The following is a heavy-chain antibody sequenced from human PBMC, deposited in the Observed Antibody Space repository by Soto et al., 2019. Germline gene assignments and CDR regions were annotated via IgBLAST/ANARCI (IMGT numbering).Heavy chain of an antibody. D-gene: IGHD3-22*01. V-gene: IGHV1-69*06. CDR3: AREVYYDSSGYFDY. Sequence: SVKVSCKASGGTFSSYAISWVRQAPGQGLEWMGGIIPIFGTANYAQKFQGRVTITADKSTSTAYMELSSLRSEDTAVYYCAREVYYDSSGYFDYWGQGTLVTVSS. CDR2: IIPIFGTA. CDR1: GGTFSSYA. J-gene: IGHJ4*02.